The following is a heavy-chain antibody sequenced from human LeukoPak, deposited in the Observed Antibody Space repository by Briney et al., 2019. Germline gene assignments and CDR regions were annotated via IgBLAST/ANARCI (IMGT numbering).Heavy chain of an antibody. Sequence: GGSLRLSCAASRFIFTNAWMHWVRQAPGKGLEWVGRIKSKSDGETTDLAGSVQGRFTISRDDSENSLYLQMDNLKTDDTAVYYCTTLTAAGTGPPDYWGQGTLVTVSS. CDR1: RFIFTNAW. CDR3: TTLTAAGTGPPDY. V-gene: IGHV3-15*01. CDR2: IKSKSDGETT. D-gene: IGHD6-13*01. J-gene: IGHJ4*02.